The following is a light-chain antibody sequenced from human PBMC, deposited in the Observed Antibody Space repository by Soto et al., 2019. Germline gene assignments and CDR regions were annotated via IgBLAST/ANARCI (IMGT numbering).Light chain of an antibody. CDR1: QSIISC. CDR2: KAS. Sequence: IQMTQSPSTLSASVGDRVTITCRASQSIISCLSWYQQKPGKAPKLLIYKASSLESGVPSRFSGSESGAEFTLTISSLQPEDFATYYCQQLHSYPITFGQGTRLEIK. J-gene: IGKJ5*01. V-gene: IGKV1-5*03. CDR3: QQLHSYPIT.